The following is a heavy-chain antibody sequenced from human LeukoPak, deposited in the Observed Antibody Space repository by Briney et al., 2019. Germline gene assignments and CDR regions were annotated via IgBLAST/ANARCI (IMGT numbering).Heavy chain of an antibody. D-gene: IGHD3-10*02. V-gene: IGHV4-34*01. CDR3: ARGRLFGAIYPNRGWFDP. CDR1: GGSFSGYY. Sequence: SETLSLTCAVYGGSFSGYYWSWIRQPPGKGLEWIGEINHSGSTNYNPSLKGRVTISVDTSKNQFSLKLSSVTAADTAVYYCARGRLFGAIYPNRGWFDPWGQGTLVTVSS. CDR2: INHSGST. J-gene: IGHJ5*02.